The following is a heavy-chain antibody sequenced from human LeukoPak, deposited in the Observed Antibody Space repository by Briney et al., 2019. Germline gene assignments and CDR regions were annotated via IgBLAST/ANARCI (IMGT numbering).Heavy chain of an antibody. CDR2: IYTSGST. CDR1: GGSISSGSYY. CDR3: ARVGRQQLGPDLIDY. Sequence: SETLSLTCTVSGGSISSGSYYWSWIRQPAGKGLEWIGRIYTSGSTNYNPSLKSRVTISVDTSKNQFSLKLSSVTAADTAVYYCARVGRQQLGPDLIDYWGQGTLVTVSS. V-gene: IGHV4-61*02. J-gene: IGHJ4*02. D-gene: IGHD6-13*01.